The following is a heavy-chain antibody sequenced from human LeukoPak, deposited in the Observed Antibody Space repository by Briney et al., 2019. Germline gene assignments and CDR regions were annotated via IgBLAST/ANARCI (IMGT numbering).Heavy chain of an antibody. CDR1: GFTFSSYE. CDR3: AKGTSYNWNDGWFDP. J-gene: IGHJ5*02. V-gene: IGHV3-48*03. Sequence: GGSLRLSCAASGFTFSSYEMNWVRQAPGKGLEWVSYISSSGSTIYYAGSVKGRFTMSRDNAKNSLYLQMNSLRAEDTAVYYCAKGTSYNWNDGWFDPWGNGILVTVSS. CDR2: ISSSGSTI. D-gene: IGHD1-20*01.